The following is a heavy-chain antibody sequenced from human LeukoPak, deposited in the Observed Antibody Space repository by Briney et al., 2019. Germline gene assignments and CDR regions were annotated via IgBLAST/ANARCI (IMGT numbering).Heavy chain of an antibody. J-gene: IGHJ6*04. CDR1: GGSISSYY. D-gene: IGHD2-15*01. Sequence: SETLSLTCTVSGGSISSYYWSWIRQPPGKGLEWIGYIYYSGSTNYNPSLKSRVTISVDTSKNQFSLKLSSVTAADTAVYYCARGTNCSGGSCYTFLDVWGKGTTVTVSS. V-gene: IGHV4-59*12. CDR3: ARGTNCSGGSCYTFLDV. CDR2: IYYSGST.